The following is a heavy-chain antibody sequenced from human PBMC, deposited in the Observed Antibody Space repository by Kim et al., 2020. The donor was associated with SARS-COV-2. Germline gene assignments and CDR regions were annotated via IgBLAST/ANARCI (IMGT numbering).Heavy chain of an antibody. CDR3: ASYYGSGSYYSPRLDY. D-gene: IGHD3-10*01. Sequence: SVKGRFTISRDNSKNTLYLQMNSLRAEDTAVYYCASYYGSGSYYSPRLDYWGQGTLVTVSS. J-gene: IGHJ4*02. V-gene: IGHV3-30*07.